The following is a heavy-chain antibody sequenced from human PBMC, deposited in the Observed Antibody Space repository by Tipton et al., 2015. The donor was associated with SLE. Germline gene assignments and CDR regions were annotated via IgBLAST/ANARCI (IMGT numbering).Heavy chain of an antibody. CDR3: ARLSGDGTNYQGCFDP. V-gene: IGHV4-34*01. D-gene: IGHD2-8*01. CDR1: GDSVSGYH. CDR2: INHSGDT. Sequence: TLSLTCAVYGDSVSGYHWSWIRQPPGKGLEWLGEINHSGDTDYNPSLKSRVTMSIDTSNNQFSLRLTSVTAADTAVYYCARLSGDGTNYQGCFDPWGQGTLVTVSS. J-gene: IGHJ5*02.